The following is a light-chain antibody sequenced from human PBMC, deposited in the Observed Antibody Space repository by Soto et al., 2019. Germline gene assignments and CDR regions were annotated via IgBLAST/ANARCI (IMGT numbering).Light chain of an antibody. CDR3: QQRSNWHMYT. V-gene: IGKV3-11*01. J-gene: IGKJ2*01. Sequence: EIVLTQSPATLSLSPGERATLSCRASQSVSSYLAWYQQKPGQAPRLLIYDASKRATTIPARFSGSGSGTDFTLAISSLEPEDFAVYYCQQRSNWHMYTFGQGTKQEIK. CDR1: QSVSSY. CDR2: DAS.